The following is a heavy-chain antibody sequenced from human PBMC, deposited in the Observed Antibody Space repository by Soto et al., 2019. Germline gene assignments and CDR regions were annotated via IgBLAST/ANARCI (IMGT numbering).Heavy chain of an antibody. CDR3: AREGASGYYYVVDY. J-gene: IGHJ4*02. CDR1: GGSISSGGYY. D-gene: IGHD3-22*01. V-gene: IGHV4-31*03. CDR2: IYYSGST. Sequence: PSETLSLTCTVSGGSISSGGYYWSWIRQHPGKGLEWIGYIYYSGSTYYNPSLKSRVTISVDTSKNQFSLKLSSVTAADTAVYYCAREGASGYYYVVDYWSQGTLVTVSS.